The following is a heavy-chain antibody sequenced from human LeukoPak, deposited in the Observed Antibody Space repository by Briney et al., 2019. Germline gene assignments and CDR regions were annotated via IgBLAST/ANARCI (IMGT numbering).Heavy chain of an antibody. Sequence: HTGGSLRLSCAASGFTFSNYWMHWVRQAPGKGLGWVAHIKTDGSEKYYVDSVKGRFTISRDNAKNSLSLQMNSLRAEDTAVYYCAELGITMIGGVWGKGTTVTISS. D-gene: IGHD3-10*02. CDR3: AELGITMIGGV. CDR1: GFTFSNYW. V-gene: IGHV3-7*01. CDR2: IKTDGSEK. J-gene: IGHJ6*04.